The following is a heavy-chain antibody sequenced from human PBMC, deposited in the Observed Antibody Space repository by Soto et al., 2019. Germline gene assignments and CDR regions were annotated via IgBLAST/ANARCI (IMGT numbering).Heavy chain of an antibody. J-gene: IGHJ5*01. CDR3: SRVFSRFGEFPVIYS. CDR1: CYTFTSYG. Sequence: GAPVKVSCKASCYTFTSYGISWVRQAPGQGLEWMGWISAFNGNTNYSQKLPGRVNLTKDTTPSTSYKEVRSLRSDDPGGYFLSRVFSRFGEFPVIYSGGRGSLDTGSS. CDR2: ISAFNGNT. D-gene: IGHD3-10*01. V-gene: IGHV1-18*01.